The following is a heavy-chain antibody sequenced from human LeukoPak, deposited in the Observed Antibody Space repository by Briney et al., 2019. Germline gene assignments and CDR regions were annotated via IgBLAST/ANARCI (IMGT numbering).Heavy chain of an antibody. D-gene: IGHD4-17*01. Sequence: GASVKVSCKASGYTFINYGISWVRQARGQGLEWMGWISAYNGNTNYAQKLQGRVTMTTDTSTSTAYMELRSLRSDDTAVYYCARDDFGYGDYVHAFDIWGQGTMVTVSS. J-gene: IGHJ3*02. V-gene: IGHV1-18*01. CDR2: ISAYNGNT. CDR1: GYTFINYG. CDR3: ARDDFGYGDYVHAFDI.